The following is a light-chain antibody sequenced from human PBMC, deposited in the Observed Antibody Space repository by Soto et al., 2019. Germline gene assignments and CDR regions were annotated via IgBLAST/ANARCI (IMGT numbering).Light chain of an antibody. CDR3: QQYNNSPCT. CDR1: QSVICN. J-gene: IGKJ4*01. V-gene: IGKV3-15*01. CDR2: GAS. Sequence: VIAPSPARRSLSPGERATLSCMTRQSVICNLAWYQQKPCHPSWLLIYGASTKTTVISARFSGRWSGTDITLISSRLPSEVSAVYYRQQYNNSPCTFGRGTKVDI.